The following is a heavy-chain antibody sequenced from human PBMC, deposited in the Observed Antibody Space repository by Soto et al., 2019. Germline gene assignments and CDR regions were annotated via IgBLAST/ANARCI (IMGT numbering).Heavy chain of an antibody. D-gene: IGHD2-15*01. J-gene: IGHJ4*02. CDR3: ARRWGYSIDY. V-gene: IGHV4-39*01. CDR2: IYYSGST. CDR1: GGSISSYY. Sequence: SETLSLTCTVSGGSISSYYWGWIRRPPGKGLEWIGSIYYSGSTYYNPSLKSRVTISVDTSKNQFSLKLSSVTAADTAVYYCARRWGYSIDYWGQGTLVTVSS.